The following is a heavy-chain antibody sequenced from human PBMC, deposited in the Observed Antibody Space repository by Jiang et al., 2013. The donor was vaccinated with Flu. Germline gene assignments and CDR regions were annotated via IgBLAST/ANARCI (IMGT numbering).Heavy chain of an antibody. V-gene: IGHV6-1*01. J-gene: IGHJ4*02. CDR2: WYN. Sequence: WYNDYAVSVKSRITINPDTSKNQFSLQLNSVTPEDTAVYYLVARDSSSWYLLFDYWGQGTLVTVSS. D-gene: IGHD6-13*01. CDR3: VARDSSSWYLLFDY.